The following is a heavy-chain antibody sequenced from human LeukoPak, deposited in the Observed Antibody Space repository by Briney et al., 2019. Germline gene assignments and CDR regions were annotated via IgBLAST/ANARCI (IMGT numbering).Heavy chain of an antibody. CDR2: MNEDGSQK. CDR1: GFSFSNYW. Sequence: PGGSLRLSCAASGFSFSNYWMTWVRQAPGKGLGWVASMNEDGSQKNYGDSVKGRFTISRDNAENSLYLQMNVLRVEDTAVYYCARDIPRGSTHLDYWGQGTLVTVSS. CDR3: ARDIPRGSTHLDY. V-gene: IGHV3-7*01. D-gene: IGHD1-26*01. J-gene: IGHJ4*02.